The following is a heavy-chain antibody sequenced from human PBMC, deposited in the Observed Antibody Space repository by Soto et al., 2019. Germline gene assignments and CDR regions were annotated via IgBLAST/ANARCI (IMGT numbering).Heavy chain of an antibody. J-gene: IGHJ4*02. CDR1: GFIFSSFA. Sequence: PGGSLRLSCAASGFIFSSFALHWVRQAPGKGLECVAVIRYDGTEKYNGDSVKGRFTISRDNSKNTVYLEMTSLKAEDTAVYYCARDFTQVGPLDFWGQGTLVTVSS. D-gene: IGHD1-26*01. V-gene: IGHV3-33*01. CDR3: ARDFTQVGPLDF. CDR2: IRYDGTEK.